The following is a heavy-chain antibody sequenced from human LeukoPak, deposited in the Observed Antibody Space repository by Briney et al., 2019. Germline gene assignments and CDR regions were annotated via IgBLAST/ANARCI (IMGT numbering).Heavy chain of an antibody. CDR1: GFTFSSYW. D-gene: IGHD3-16*01. Sequence: GGSLRLSCAASGFTFSSYWMTWVRQAPGKGLEWVANIKQDGSEKYFVDSVKGRFTISRDNAKNSLYVQMNSLRVEDTAVYYCARDLGGYFDYWGQGTLVTVSS. J-gene: IGHJ4*02. CDR2: IKQDGSEK. V-gene: IGHV3-7*01. CDR3: ARDLGGYFDY.